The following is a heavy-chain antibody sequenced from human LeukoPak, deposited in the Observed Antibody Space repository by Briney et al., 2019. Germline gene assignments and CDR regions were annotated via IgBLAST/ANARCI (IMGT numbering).Heavy chain of an antibody. Sequence: ASVKVSCKASGYTFTSYYMHWVRQAPGQGLEWMGIINPSGGSTSYAQKFQGRVTMTRDMSTRTVYMELSSLRSEDTAVYYCAREVDSRGYYPLYYFDYWGQGTLVTVSS. CDR3: AREVDSRGYYPLYYFDY. J-gene: IGHJ4*02. CDR1: GYTFTSYY. D-gene: IGHD3-22*01. V-gene: IGHV1-46*01. CDR2: INPSGGST.